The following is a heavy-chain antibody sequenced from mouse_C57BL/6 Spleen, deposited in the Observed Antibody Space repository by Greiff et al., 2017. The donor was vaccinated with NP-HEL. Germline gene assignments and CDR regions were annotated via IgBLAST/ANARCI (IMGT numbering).Heavy chain of an antibody. CDR3: ARSGDGSSYYFDY. V-gene: IGHV1-81*01. D-gene: IGHD1-1*01. J-gene: IGHJ2*01. CDR2: IYPRSGNT. CDR1: GYTFTSYG. Sequence: QVHVKQSGAELARPGASVKLSCKASGYTFTSYGISWVKQRTGPGLEWIGEIYPRSGNTYYNEKFKGKATLTADKSSSTAYMELRSLTSEDSAVYFCARSGDGSSYYFDYWGQGTTLTVSS.